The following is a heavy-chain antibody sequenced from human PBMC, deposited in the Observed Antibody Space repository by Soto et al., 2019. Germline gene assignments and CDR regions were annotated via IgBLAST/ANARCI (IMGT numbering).Heavy chain of an antibody. V-gene: IGHV4-59*02. CDR3: ARGVRGYSYGELDY. Sequence: SETLSLTCAVHGGSGTSYYWSWIRQPPGRGLEWIAFLHYSGSSNYNPSLKSRVTLSIDTSNNQFSLNVSSVTAADTAIYYCARGVRGYSYGELDYWGQGTLVTVSS. CDR1: GGSGTSYY. J-gene: IGHJ4*02. CDR2: LHYSGSS. D-gene: IGHD5-18*01.